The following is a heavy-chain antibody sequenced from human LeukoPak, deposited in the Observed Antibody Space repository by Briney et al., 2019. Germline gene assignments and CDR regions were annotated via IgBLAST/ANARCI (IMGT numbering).Heavy chain of an antibody. V-gene: IGHV3-23*01. CDR1: GFTFSSYG. D-gene: IGHD6-13*01. CDR3: AKELVIAAAGSGYDY. Sequence: GGSLRLSCAASGFTFSSYGMSWVRQAPGKGLEWVSAISGSGGSTYYADSVKGRFTISRDNSKNTLYLQMNSLRAEDTAVYYYAKELVIAAAGSGYDYWGQGTLVTVSS. CDR2: ISGSGGST. J-gene: IGHJ4*02.